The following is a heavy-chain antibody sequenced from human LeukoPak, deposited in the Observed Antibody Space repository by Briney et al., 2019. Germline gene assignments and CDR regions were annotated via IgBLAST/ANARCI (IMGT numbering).Heavy chain of an antibody. CDR3: ARGVEYYYDSSGYSLYFDY. CDR2: ISGSGGST. D-gene: IGHD3-22*01. CDR1: GFTFSSYA. J-gene: IGHJ4*02. V-gene: IGHV3-23*01. Sequence: GALRLSCAASGFTFSSYAMSWVRQAPGKGLEWVSAISGSGGSTYYADSVKGRFTISRDNSKNTLYLQMNSLRAEDTAVYYCARGVEYYYDSSGYSLYFDYWGQGTLVTVSS.